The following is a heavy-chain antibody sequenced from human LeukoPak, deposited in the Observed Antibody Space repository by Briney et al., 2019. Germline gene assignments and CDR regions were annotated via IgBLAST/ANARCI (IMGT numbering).Heavy chain of an antibody. Sequence: SETLSLTRAVYGGPFNGYYWSWIRQSPGKGLEWVGEINHSGSTNYNPSLKSRVTISVDTSKNQFSLKLSSVTAADTAVYYCARERGSYKRPTRYYFDYWGQGTLVTVSS. CDR1: GGPFNGYY. V-gene: IGHV4-34*01. D-gene: IGHD1-26*01. CDR2: INHSGST. J-gene: IGHJ4*02. CDR3: ARERGSYKRPTRYYFDY.